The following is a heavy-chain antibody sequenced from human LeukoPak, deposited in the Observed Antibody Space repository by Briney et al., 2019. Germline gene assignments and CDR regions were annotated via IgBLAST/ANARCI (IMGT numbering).Heavy chain of an antibody. J-gene: IGHJ4*02. D-gene: IGHD2-15*01. Sequence: PSETLSLTCTVSGGSISSYYWSWIRQPPGKGLEWIGEINHSGSTNYNPSLKSRVTISVDTSKNQFSLKLSSVTAADTAVYYCARGQSLGYCSGGSCYHYFDYWGQGTLVTVSS. CDR1: GGSISSYY. CDR3: ARGQSLGYCSGGSCYHYFDY. CDR2: INHSGST. V-gene: IGHV4-34*01.